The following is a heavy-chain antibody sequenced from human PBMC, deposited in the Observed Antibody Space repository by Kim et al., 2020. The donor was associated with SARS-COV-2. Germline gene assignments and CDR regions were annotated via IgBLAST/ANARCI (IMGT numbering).Heavy chain of an antibody. D-gene: IGHD3-16*01. CDR3: ARAPMDVWGSPDH. V-gene: IGHV3-74*01. J-gene: IGHJ4*02. Sequence: AESVKGRFTISGDNAKNTLYVQMNKLRAEDTALYYCARAPMDVWGSPDHWGQGTLVTVAS.